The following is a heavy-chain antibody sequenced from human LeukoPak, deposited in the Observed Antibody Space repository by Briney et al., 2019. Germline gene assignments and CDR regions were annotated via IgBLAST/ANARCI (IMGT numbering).Heavy chain of an antibody. CDR2: INHSGST. J-gene: IGHJ6*02. CDR1: GGSFSGYY. D-gene: IGHD2-15*01. Sequence: SETLSLTCAVYGGSFSGYYWSWIRQPPGKGLEWIGEINHSGSTNYNPSLKSRVTISVDTSKNQFSLKLSSVTAADTTVYYCARVLVVAAIQYYHGMDVWGQGTAVTVSS. V-gene: IGHV4-34*01. CDR3: ARVLVVAAIQYYHGMDV.